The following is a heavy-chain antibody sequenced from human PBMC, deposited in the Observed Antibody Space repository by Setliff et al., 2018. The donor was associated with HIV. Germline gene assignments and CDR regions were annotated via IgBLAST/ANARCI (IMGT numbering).Heavy chain of an antibody. CDR1: GGSISTSY. D-gene: IGHD6-19*01. V-gene: IGHV4-59*01. Sequence: PSEPLSLTCTVSGGSISTSYWSWIQQPPGKGLEWIGYIYYSGSTDYNPSLKNRVTISVDTSKNQFSLKLYSVTAADTAVYYCARSLGGVAGIFDYWGQETLVTVSS. CDR3: ARSLGGVAGIFDY. CDR2: IYYSGST. J-gene: IGHJ4*02.